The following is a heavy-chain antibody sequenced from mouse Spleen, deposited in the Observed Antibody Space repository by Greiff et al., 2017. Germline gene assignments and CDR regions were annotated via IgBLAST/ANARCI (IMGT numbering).Heavy chain of an antibody. J-gene: IGHJ2*01. CDR2: IHPNSGST. D-gene: IGHD2-3*01. CDR3: ARVTGYDGYYPDY. CDR1: GYTFTSYW. V-gene: IGHV1-64*01. Sequence: QVQLQQPGAELVKPGASMKLSCKASGYTFTSYWMHWVKQRPGQGLEWIGMIHPNSGSTNYNEKFKSKATLTVDKSSSTAYMQLSSLTSEDSAVYYCARVTGYDGYYPDYWGQGTTLPVSS.